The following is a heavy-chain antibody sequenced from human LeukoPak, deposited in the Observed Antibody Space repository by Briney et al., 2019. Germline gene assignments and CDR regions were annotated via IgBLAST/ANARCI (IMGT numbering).Heavy chain of an antibody. J-gene: IGHJ6*03. D-gene: IGHD3-9*01. V-gene: IGHV3-23*01. CDR3: ARDPRDDYDILTGYKNYYYYMDV. CDR2: ISGSGGST. Sequence: GGSLRLSCAASGFTFSSYAMSWVRQAPGKGLEWVAAISGSGGSTYYADSVKGRFTISRDNSKNTLYLQMNSLRAEDTAVYYCARDPRDDYDILTGYKNYYYYMDVWGKGTTVTVSS. CDR1: GFTFSSYA.